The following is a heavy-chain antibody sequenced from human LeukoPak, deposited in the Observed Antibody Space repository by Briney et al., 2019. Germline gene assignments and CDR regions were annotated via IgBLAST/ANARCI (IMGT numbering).Heavy chain of an antibody. Sequence: GGSLRLSCAASGFTVSSNYMSWVRQAPGKGLEWVSVIYSGGSTYYADSVKGRFTISRHNSKNTLYLQMNSLRAEDTAVYYCARERRAYSGYDLYGMDVWGQGTTVTVSS. CDR1: GFTVSSNY. V-gene: IGHV3-53*04. CDR3: ARERRAYSGYDLYGMDV. CDR2: IYSGGST. D-gene: IGHD5-12*01. J-gene: IGHJ6*02.